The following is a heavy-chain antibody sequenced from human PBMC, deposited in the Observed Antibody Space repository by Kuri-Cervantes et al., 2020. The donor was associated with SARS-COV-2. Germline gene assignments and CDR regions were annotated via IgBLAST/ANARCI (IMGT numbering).Heavy chain of an antibody. CDR1: GYTFTSYG. CDR2: INPNSGGT. J-gene: IGHJ5*02. CDR3: ASRGCSSTSCYTYWFDP. D-gene: IGHD2-2*02. Sequence: ASVKVSCKASGYTFTSYGISWVRQAPGQGLEWMGWINPNSGGTNYAQKFQGRVTMTRDTSISTAYMELSRLRSDDTAVYYCASRGCSSTSCYTYWFDPWGQGTLVTVSS. V-gene: IGHV1-2*02.